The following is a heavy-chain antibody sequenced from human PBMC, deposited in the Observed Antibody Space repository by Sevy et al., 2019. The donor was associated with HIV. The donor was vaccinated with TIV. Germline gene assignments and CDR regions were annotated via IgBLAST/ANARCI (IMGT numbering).Heavy chain of an antibody. V-gene: IGHV1-24*01. CDR2: FDPEDGER. J-gene: IGHJ4*02. D-gene: IGHD3-22*01. CDR1: GYTLTEFS. Sequence: ASVKVSCKASGYTLTEFSIHWVRQTPGKGLEWMGTFDPEDGERIYAQKFQGRVTMTEDTSTDTAYLGLCSLRSEDTAVYYCSTTKDYYESSGAPSDFWGQGTLVTVSS. CDR3: STTKDYYESSGAPSDF.